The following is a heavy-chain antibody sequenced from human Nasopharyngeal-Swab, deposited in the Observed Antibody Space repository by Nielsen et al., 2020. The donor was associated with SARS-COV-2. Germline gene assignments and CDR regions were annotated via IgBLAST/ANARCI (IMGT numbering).Heavy chain of an antibody. J-gene: IGHJ4*02. CDR1: GGSFTDYY. CDR3: ARHPPLSGFDY. CDR2: INHRGST. V-gene: IGHV4-34*01. D-gene: IGHD3-9*01. Sequence: SETLSLTCAVYGGSFTDYYWTWIRQPPGKGLEWTGEINHRGSTNYNPSLKSRVTISADTSKNQFSLNLSSVTAADTAVYYCARHPPLSGFDYWGQGTLVTVPS.